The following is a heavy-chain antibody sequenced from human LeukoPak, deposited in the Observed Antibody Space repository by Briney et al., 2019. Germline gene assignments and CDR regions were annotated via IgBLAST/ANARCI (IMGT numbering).Heavy chain of an antibody. D-gene: IGHD2-2*01. V-gene: IGHV3-30*18. Sequence: GGSLRLSCAASGFTFSNYGMHWVRQGPGKGLEWVAAISYDGSNKYYADSVKGRFAISRDNSRNTLYLQMNSLRAEDTAVYYCAKAYGYCTTTSCSHEEFDYWGQGTLVTVSS. J-gene: IGHJ4*02. CDR2: ISYDGSNK. CDR1: GFTFSNYG. CDR3: AKAYGYCTTTSCSHEEFDY.